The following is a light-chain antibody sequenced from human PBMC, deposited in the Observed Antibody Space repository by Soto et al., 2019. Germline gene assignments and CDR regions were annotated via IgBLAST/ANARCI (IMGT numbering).Light chain of an antibody. CDR2: SAS. Sequence: EIVLTQSPGTLSLSPGERATLSCRASQSVSSSSLAWYQQKPGQAPRLLIYSASSRATGIPDRFSGSGSGTDFTLTIIRLEPEDFAVYYCQQYGSSPLHTFGQGTKLEIK. CDR1: QSVSSSS. V-gene: IGKV3-20*01. J-gene: IGKJ2*01. CDR3: QQYGSSPLHT.